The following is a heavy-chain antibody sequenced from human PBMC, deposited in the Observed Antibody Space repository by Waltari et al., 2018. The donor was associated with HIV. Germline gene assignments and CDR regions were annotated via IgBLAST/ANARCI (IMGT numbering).Heavy chain of an antibody. CDR1: GGTFSSYA. V-gene: IGHV1-69*13. D-gene: IGHD6-6*01. CDR3: ASQEAARVRLGYYYGMDV. Sequence: QVQLVQSGAEVKKPGSSVKVSCKASGGTFSSYAISWVRQAPGQGREWKGGTIPILGTANDAQKVQGRVTITADESTSTAYMELSSLRSEDTAVYYCASQEAARVRLGYYYGMDVWGQGTTVTVSS. J-gene: IGHJ6*02. CDR2: TIPILGTA.